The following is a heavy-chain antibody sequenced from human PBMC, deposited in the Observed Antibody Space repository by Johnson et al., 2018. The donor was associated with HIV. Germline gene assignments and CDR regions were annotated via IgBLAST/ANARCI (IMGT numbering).Heavy chain of an antibody. CDR1: GFTFSSYA. CDR2: ISFDGSDK. D-gene: IGHD6-6*01. J-gene: IGHJ3*02. Sequence: QVQLVESGGGLVKPEGSLRLSCAASGFTFSSYAMHWVRQAPGKGLEWVAVISFDGSDKYYADSVKGRFTISRDNSKNTLYLQMNSLRAEDTAVYYCATLSLIAAPDPFDIWGQGTMVTVSS. V-gene: IGHV3-30*03. CDR3: ATLSLIAAPDPFDI.